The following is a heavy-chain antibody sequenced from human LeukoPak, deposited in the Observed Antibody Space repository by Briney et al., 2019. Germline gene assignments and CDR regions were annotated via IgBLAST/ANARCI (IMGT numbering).Heavy chain of an antibody. J-gene: IGHJ3*02. CDR1: GFTFSSYG. Sequence: GGSLRLSCAASGFTFSSYGMHWVRQAPGKGLEWVAFIRYDGSNKYYADSVKGRFTISRDNSKNTLYLQMNSLRAEDTAVYYCARDLTLTVVAGAFDIWGQGTMVTVSS. V-gene: IGHV3-30*02. D-gene: IGHD7-27*01. CDR2: IRYDGSNK. CDR3: ARDLTLTVVAGAFDI.